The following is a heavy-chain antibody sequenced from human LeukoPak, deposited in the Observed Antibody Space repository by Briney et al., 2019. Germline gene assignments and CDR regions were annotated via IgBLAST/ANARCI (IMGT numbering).Heavy chain of an antibody. CDR1: GITLSNYG. V-gene: IGHV3-23*01. D-gene: IGHD3-9*01. J-gene: IGHJ4*02. CDR2: ISDSGGST. Sequence: GGPLRLSCAVSGITLSNYGMSWVRQAPGKGLEWVAGISDSGGSTKYADSVKGRFTISRDNPKNTLILQMNSLRAEDTAVYFCAKRGVVIRVILIGFHKEAHYFESWGQGALVTVSS. CDR3: AKRGVVIRVILIGFHKEAHYFES.